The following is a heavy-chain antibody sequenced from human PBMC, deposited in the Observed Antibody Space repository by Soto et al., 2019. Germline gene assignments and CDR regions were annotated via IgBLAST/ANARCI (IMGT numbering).Heavy chain of an antibody. D-gene: IGHD3-16*01. V-gene: IGHV1-18*01. J-gene: IGHJ6*02. CDR1: GYTFTRYG. Sequence: QVQLVQSGAEVKNPGASVKVSCKASGYTFTRYGIGWARQAPGQGLEWMGWINKYNGNTNYAQNVQGRVTLTTDTSTSTAYMELRSLRSNDTAIYYCAMVDVYVTPSPQDVWGQGPTVIVSS. CDR2: INKYNGNT. CDR3: AMVDVYVTPSPQDV.